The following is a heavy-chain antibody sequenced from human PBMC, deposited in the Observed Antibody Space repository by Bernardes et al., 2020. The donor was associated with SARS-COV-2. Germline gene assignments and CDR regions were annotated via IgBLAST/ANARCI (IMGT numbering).Heavy chain of an antibody. V-gene: IGHV3-15*07. J-gene: IGHJ4*02. Sequence: GGSLRLSCAASGFTFSNAWMNWVRQAPGKVLEWVGHIKRKTDGGTTDYAAPVKGRFTISGDDSKNTMYLQMNSLKTEDTAVYYCTTGAEIYYDSSGFSYYFDFWGQGTLVTVSS. CDR3: TTGAEIYYDSSGFSYYFDF. CDR2: IKRKTDGGTT. D-gene: IGHD3-22*01. CDR1: GFTFSNAW.